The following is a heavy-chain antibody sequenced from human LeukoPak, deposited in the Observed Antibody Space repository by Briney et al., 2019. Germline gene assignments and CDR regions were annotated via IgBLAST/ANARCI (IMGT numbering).Heavy chain of an antibody. D-gene: IGHD3-3*01. CDR2: IYHSGST. V-gene: IGHV4-30-2*01. Sequence: SETLSLTCAVSGGSISSGGYSWSWIRQPPGKGLEWIGYIYHSGSTYYNPSLKSRVTISVDTSKNQFSLKLSSVTAADTAVYYCARGGDFWSGYYRHFDYWGQGTLVTVSS. CDR1: GGSISSGGYS. CDR3: ARGGDFWSGYYRHFDY. J-gene: IGHJ4*02.